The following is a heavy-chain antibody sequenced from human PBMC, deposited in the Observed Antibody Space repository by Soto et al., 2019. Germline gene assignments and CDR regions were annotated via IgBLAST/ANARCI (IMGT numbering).Heavy chain of an antibody. CDR3: ARESISGSQKGDY. D-gene: IGHD1-26*01. J-gene: IGHJ4*02. V-gene: IGHV3-21*01. CDR2: ISSSSSYI. CDR1: GFTFSSYS. Sequence: VGSLRLSCAASGFTFSSYSMNWVRQAPGKGLEWVSSISSSSSYIYYADSVKGRFTISRDNAKNSLYLQMNSLRAEDTAVYYCARESISGSQKGDYWGQGTLVTVSS.